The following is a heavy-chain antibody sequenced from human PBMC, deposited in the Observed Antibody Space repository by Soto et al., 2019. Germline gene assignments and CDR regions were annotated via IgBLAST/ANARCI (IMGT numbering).Heavy chain of an antibody. Sequence: SETLSLTCTVSGGSISSGGYYWSWIRQRPGKGLEWIGYIYYSGSTYYNPSLKSRVTISVDTSKNQFSLKLSSVTAADTAVYYCASGTEVSPSWDVWGQGTTVTVSS. CDR2: IYYSGST. V-gene: IGHV4-31*03. CDR1: GGSISSGGYY. J-gene: IGHJ6*02. D-gene: IGHD1-26*01. CDR3: ASGTEVSPSWDV.